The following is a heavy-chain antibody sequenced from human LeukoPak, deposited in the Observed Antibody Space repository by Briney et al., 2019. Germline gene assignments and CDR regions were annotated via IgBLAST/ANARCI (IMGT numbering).Heavy chain of an antibody. Sequence: ASVKVSCKASGYAFTSYAMHWVRQAPGQRLEWMGWINAGNGNTKYSQKFQGRVTITRDTSASTAYMELSSLRSEDTAVYYCAPYYYGSGSYSPLGYWGQGTLVTVSS. D-gene: IGHD3-10*01. CDR2: INAGNGNT. CDR1: GYAFTSYA. V-gene: IGHV1-3*01. J-gene: IGHJ4*02. CDR3: APYYYGSGSYSPLGY.